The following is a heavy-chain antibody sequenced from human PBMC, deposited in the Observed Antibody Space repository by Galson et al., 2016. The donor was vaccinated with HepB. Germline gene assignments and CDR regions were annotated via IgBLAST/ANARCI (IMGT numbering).Heavy chain of an antibody. CDR2: VYHSGVT. D-gene: IGHD1-20*01. CDR3: ARIRYNWAYVDY. CDR1: RYSISSGYY. J-gene: IGHJ4*02. Sequence: SETLSLTCNVFRYSISSGYYWGWIRQPPGKGLEWIGNVYHSGVTYHKPSLKSRVTISVDTSKNQFSLNLNSVTAADTAVYYCARIRYNWAYVDYWGQGTLVTVSS. V-gene: IGHV4-38-2*02.